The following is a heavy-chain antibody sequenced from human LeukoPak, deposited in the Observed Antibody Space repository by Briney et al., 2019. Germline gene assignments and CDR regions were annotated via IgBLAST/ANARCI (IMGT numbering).Heavy chain of an antibody. CDR3: AKTGGEYYYDSSGYYFPGY. Sequence: PGPSLRLSCAASGFTFSSYAMSWVRQAPGKGLEWVSAINGSGGSTYYADSVKGRFTISRDNSKNTLYLQMNSLRAEDTAVYYCAKTGGEYYYDSSGYYFPGYWGQGTLVTVSS. V-gene: IGHV3-23*01. J-gene: IGHJ4*02. D-gene: IGHD3-22*01. CDR2: INGSGGST. CDR1: GFTFSSYA.